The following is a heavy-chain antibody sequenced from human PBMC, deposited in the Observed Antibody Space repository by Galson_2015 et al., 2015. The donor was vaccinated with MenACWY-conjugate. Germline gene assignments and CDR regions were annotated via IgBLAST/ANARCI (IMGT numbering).Heavy chain of an antibody. CDR1: GGSISTYY. CDR3: ARLVYPSEYFQH. J-gene: IGHJ1*01. V-gene: IGHV4-59*01. Sequence: LTCTVSGGSISTYYWHWIRQLPGKGLEWIGYVYYSGSSTYNPSLKSRVTISVDSSKNQFFLKLSSVTAADTAVYYCARLVYPSEYFQHWGQGTLVTVSS. D-gene: IGHD3-9*01. CDR2: VYYSGSS.